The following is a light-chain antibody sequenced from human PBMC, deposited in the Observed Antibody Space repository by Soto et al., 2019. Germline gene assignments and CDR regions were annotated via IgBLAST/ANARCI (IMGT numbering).Light chain of an antibody. CDR2: KAS. Sequence: DIQMTQSPSTLSGSVGDRVTITCRASQTISSWLAWYQQKPGKAPKLLIYKASTLKSGVPSRFSGSGSGTAFTLTISSLQPDDFATYYCQHYNSYSEAFGQWTKGEL. CDR3: QHYNSYSEA. J-gene: IGKJ1*01. V-gene: IGKV1-5*03. CDR1: QTISSW.